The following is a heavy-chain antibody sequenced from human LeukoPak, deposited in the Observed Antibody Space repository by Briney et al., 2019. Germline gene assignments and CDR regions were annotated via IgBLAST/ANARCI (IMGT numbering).Heavy chain of an antibody. CDR2: ISSSGSTI. J-gene: IGHJ5*02. CDR3: ARALTTVTTGWFGP. CDR1: GSTFSDYY. V-gene: IGHV3-11*01. Sequence: PGGSLRLSCAASGSTFSDYYMSWIRQAPGKGLEWVSYISSSGSTIYYADSVKGRFTISRDNAKNSLYLQMNSLRAEDTAVYYCARALTTVTTGWFGPWGQGTLVTVSS. D-gene: IGHD4-17*01.